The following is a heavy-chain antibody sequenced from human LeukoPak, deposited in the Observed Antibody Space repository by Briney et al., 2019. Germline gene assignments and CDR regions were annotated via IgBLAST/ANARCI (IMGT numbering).Heavy chain of an antibody. Sequence: GGSLRLSCAASGFTFSSYAMSWVRQAPGKGLEWVSAISGSGGSTYYADSVKGRFTISRDNSKNTLYLQMNSLRAEDTAVYYCAREILGSGSYYNVFDAFDIWGQGTMVTVSS. D-gene: IGHD3-10*01. CDR1: GFTFSSYA. CDR3: AREILGSGSYYNVFDAFDI. V-gene: IGHV3-23*01. J-gene: IGHJ3*02. CDR2: ISGSGGST.